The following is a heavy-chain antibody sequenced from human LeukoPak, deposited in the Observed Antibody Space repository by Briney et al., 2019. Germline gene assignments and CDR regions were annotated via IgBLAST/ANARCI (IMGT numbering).Heavy chain of an antibody. CDR2: IKQDGSEK. Sequence: GGSLRLSCAASGFTFGSFWMFWVRQAPGRGLEWVANIKQDGSEKYYVDSVKGRFTISRDNAENSLSLQMNSLRADDTAVYYCVGGSGWLFDYWGQGTLVTVSS. CDR3: VGGSGWLFDY. D-gene: IGHD6-19*01. V-gene: IGHV3-7*01. J-gene: IGHJ4*02. CDR1: GFTFGSFW.